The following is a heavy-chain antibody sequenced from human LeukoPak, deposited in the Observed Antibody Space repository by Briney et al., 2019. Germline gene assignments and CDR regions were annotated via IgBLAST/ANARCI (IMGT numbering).Heavy chain of an antibody. CDR3: ARDSSDYYDSSGYFYY. J-gene: IGHJ4*02. D-gene: IGHD3-22*01. V-gene: IGHV1-18*01. CDR2: ISAYNGNT. Sequence: ASVKVSCKASAYTFTSYGISWVRQAPGQGLEWMGWISAYNGNTNYAQKLQGRVTMTTDTSTSTAYMELRSLRSDDTAVYYCARDSSDYYDSSGYFYYCGQGTLVTVSS. CDR1: AYTFTSYG.